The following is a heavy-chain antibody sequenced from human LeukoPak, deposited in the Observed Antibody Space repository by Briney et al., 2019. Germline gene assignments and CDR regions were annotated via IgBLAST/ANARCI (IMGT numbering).Heavy chain of an antibody. V-gene: IGHV3-30*02. CDR1: GFTFSSYG. CDR2: IRYDGSNK. D-gene: IGHD1-26*01. J-gene: IGHJ2*01. Sequence: GGSLRLSCAASGFTFSSYGMHWVRQAPGKGLEGVAFIRYDGSNKYYADSVKGRFTISRDNSKNTLYLQMNSLRAEDTAVYYCAKDGQWELHKYWYFDLWGRGTLVTVSS. CDR3: AKDGQWELHKYWYFDL.